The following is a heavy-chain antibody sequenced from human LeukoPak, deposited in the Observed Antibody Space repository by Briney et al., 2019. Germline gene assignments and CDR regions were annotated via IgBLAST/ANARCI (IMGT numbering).Heavy chain of an antibody. V-gene: IGHV1-69*05. D-gene: IGHD3-10*01. CDR1: GGTFSSYA. J-gene: IGHJ3*02. Sequence: SVKVSCKASGGTFSSYAISWVRQAPGQGLEWMGGIIPIFGTANYAQKFQGRVTITTDESTSTAYMELSSLRSEDTAVYYCARDRGGSASHGFDAFDIWGQGTMVTVSS. CDR2: IIPIFGTA. CDR3: ARDRGGSASHGFDAFDI.